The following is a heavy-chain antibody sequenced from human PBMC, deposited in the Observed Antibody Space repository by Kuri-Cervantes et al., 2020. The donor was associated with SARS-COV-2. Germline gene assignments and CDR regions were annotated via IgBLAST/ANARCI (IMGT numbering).Heavy chain of an antibody. Sequence: SETLSLTCAVYGGSISSGGYYWSWIRQHPGKGLEWIGYIYYSGSTNYNPSLKSRVTISVDTSKNQFSLKLSSVTAADTAVYYCARKAARVRGAFDIWGQGTMVTVSS. CDR3: ARKAARVRGAFDI. J-gene: IGHJ3*02. CDR2: IYYSGST. V-gene: IGHV4-61*08. CDR1: GGSISSGGYY. D-gene: IGHD6-6*01.